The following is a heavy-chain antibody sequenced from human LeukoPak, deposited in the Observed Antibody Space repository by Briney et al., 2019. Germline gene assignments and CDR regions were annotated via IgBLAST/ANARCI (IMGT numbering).Heavy chain of an antibody. V-gene: IGHV4-31*03. CDR1: GCSISSGGYY. J-gene: IGHJ4*02. Sequence: SETLSLTCTVSGCSISSGGYYWSWIRQPPGKGLEWIGYIYYSGSSYYNPSLKSRVTISVDTTKNQFTLKLSSVTAADAAVYYFASAYNRGSRLFGYWQQGTLVTVST. CDR3: ASAYNRGSRLFGY. D-gene: IGHD5-24*01. CDR2: IYYSGSS.